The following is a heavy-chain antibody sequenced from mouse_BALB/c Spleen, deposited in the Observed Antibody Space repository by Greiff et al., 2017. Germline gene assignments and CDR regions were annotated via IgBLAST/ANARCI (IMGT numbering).Heavy chain of an antibody. V-gene: IGHV1-54*01. CDR2: INPGSGGT. CDR1: GYAFTNYL. CDR3: ARNGNYMGVYYFDY. D-gene: IGHD2-1*01. Sequence: QVQLKQSGAELVRPGTSVKVSCKASGYAFTNYLIEWVKQRPGQGLEWIGVINPGSGGTNYNEKFKGKATLTADKSSSTAYMQLSSLTSDDSAVYFCARNGNYMGVYYFDYWDQGTTLTVSS. J-gene: IGHJ2*01.